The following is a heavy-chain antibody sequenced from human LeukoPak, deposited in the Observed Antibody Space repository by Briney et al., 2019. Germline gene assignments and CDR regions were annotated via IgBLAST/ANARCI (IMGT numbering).Heavy chain of an antibody. V-gene: IGHV4-34*01. CDR1: GGSFSGYY. CDR2: INDSGST. J-gene: IGHJ4*02. CDR3: ARTGFIAARRQNRPVDY. Sequence: PSETLSLTCAVYGGSFSGYYWSWIREPPGKGLEWSGEINDSGSTHYNQSLNSHVNISLDTPKNQFSLKLSSVTAADTAVYYCARTGFIAARRQNRPVDYWGQGTLVTVSS. D-gene: IGHD6-6*01.